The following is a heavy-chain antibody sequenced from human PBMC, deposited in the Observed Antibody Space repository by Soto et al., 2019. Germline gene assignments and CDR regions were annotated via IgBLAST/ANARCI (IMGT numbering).Heavy chain of an antibody. V-gene: IGHV1-69*04. CDR1: GGTFSSYT. CDR3: ARENCSGGSCYSSRSYYYMDV. J-gene: IGHJ6*03. D-gene: IGHD2-15*01. CDR2: IIPILGIA. Sequence: SVKVSCKASGGTFSSYTISWVLQAPGQGLEWMGRIIPILGIANYAQKFQGRVTITADKSTSTAYMELSSLRSEDTAVYYCARENCSGGSCYSSRSYYYMDVWGKGTTVTVS.